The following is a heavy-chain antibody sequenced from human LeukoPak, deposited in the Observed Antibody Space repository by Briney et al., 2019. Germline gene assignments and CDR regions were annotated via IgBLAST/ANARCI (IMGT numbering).Heavy chain of an antibody. D-gene: IGHD5-18*01. CDR1: GGSISSYY. J-gene: IGHJ6*03. V-gene: IGHV4-59*01. Sequence: PSETLSLTCTVSGGSISSYYWSWIRQPPGKGLEWIGYIYYSGSTNYNPSLKSRVTISVDTSKNQFSLKLSSVTAADTAVYYCARRKRYSYGPYYYYYMDVWGKGTTVTASS. CDR3: ARRKRYSYGPYYYYYMDV. CDR2: IYYSGST.